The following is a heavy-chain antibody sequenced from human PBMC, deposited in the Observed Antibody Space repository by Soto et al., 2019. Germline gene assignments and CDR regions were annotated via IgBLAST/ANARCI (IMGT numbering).Heavy chain of an antibody. D-gene: IGHD4-17*01. V-gene: IGHV4-34*01. J-gene: IGHJ4*02. Sequence: SETLSLTCAVYGGSFSGYYWSWIRQPPGKGLEWIGEINHSGSTNYNPSLKSRVTISVDTSKNQFSLKLSSVTAADTAVYYCARALPGLYGDYVSIDYWGQGTLVTVSS. CDR2: INHSGST. CDR3: ARALPGLYGDYVSIDY. CDR1: GGSFSGYY.